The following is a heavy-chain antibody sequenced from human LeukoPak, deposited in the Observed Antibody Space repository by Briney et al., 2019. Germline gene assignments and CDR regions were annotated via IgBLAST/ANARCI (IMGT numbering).Heavy chain of an antibody. CDR2: FDPEDGET. D-gene: IGHD2-15*01. CDR3: SPGPGGGTLSY. J-gene: IGHJ4*02. CDR1: GFSLTELS. Sequence: ASVTVSCRVSGFSLTELSIHWVRQAPGKGLEWMGTFDPEDGETVNAQKFQGRVTMAADTSADTAYMELSSLRSEDTALYYCSPGPGGGTLSYWGQGTLVTVSS. V-gene: IGHV1-24*01.